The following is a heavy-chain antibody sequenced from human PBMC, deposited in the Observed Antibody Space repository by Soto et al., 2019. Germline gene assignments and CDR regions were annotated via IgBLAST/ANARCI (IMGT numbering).Heavy chain of an antibody. CDR3: ARDLTIFGVVNNYYYYYMDV. D-gene: IGHD3-3*01. CDR1: GFTFSSYS. CDR2: ISSSSSYI. Sequence: GGSLRLSCAASGFTFSSYSMNWVRQAPGKGLEWVSSISSSSSYIYYADSVKGRFTISRDNAKNSLYLQMNSLRAEDTAVYYWARDLTIFGVVNNYYYYYMDVWGKGTTVTVSS. J-gene: IGHJ6*03. V-gene: IGHV3-21*01.